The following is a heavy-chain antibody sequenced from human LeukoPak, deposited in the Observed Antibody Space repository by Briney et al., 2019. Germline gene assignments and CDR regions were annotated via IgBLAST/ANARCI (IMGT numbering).Heavy chain of an antibody. CDR2: IASSDST. CDR3: ARHDPVVPAAPDAFDI. J-gene: IGHJ3*02. Sequence: PSETLSLTCTVSGGSVSNNNYYWNWIRQPPGKGLEWIGYIASSDSTKYNPSLESRVTISLDTSKNHFSLKLSSVTAADTAVYYCARHDPVVPAAPDAFDIWGQGTMVTVSS. CDR1: GGSVSNNNYY. D-gene: IGHD2-2*01. V-gene: IGHV4-61*03.